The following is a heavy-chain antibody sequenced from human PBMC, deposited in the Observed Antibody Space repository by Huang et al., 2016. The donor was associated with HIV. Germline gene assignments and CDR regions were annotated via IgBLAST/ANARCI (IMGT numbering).Heavy chain of an antibody. Sequence: EVQLVQSGAVVKKPGESLKISCKGSGYTFNGYWIGWVRQMPGKGLAWVGSIYPGDSDTTYSPSFQGQVTISADKSISTAYLQWSGLKASDTAMYYCARQGVGDFVVEPTGLGAFDIWGQGTMVTVSS. V-gene: IGHV5-51*01. CDR3: ARQGVGDFVVEPTGLGAFDI. D-gene: IGHD2-2*01. CDR2: IYPGDSDT. J-gene: IGHJ3*02. CDR1: GYTFNGYW.